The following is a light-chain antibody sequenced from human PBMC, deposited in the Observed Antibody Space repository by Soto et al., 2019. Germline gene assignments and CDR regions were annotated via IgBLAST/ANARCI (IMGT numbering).Light chain of an antibody. CDR1: QSVGTN. Sequence: EIVMTQPPDTLSVSPGERATLSCRASQSVGTNLAWYQQKPGQAPRLVISGASTRATGVPARFSGSGSATDFTLSVSGLQSEDFAVYYCQQYNDWPLTFGGGTRVEIK. J-gene: IGKJ4*01. CDR2: GAS. CDR3: QQYNDWPLT. V-gene: IGKV3-15*01.